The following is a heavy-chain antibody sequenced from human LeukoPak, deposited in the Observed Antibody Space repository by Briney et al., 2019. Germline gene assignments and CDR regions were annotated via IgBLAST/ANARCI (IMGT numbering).Heavy chain of an antibody. Sequence: ASVKVSCKASGYTFTGYYMHWVRQAPGQGLEWMGWINPNSGGTNYAQKFQGRVTMTRDTSISTAYMELSRLRSDDTAVYYCARDLGYYDRLDQFDCWGQETLVTVFS. V-gene: IGHV1-2*02. CDR1: GYTFTGYY. J-gene: IGHJ4*02. D-gene: IGHD3-22*01. CDR2: INPNSGGT. CDR3: ARDLGYYDRLDQFDC.